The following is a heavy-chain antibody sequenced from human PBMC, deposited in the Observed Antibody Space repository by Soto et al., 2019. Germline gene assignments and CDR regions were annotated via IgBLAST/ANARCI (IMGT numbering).Heavy chain of an antibody. CDR1: GVSITSGAYY. CDR3: ARARLRAVYAFDF. Sequence: SETLSLTCTLSGVSITSGAYYWTWVRQHPGKGLEWIGYIYYNGNTYFSPSLKSRLTISIGTSKNQFSLKLSSVTAADTAMYYCARARLRAVYAFDFWGQGTMVTVSS. D-gene: IGHD4-17*01. CDR2: IYYNGNT. J-gene: IGHJ3*01. V-gene: IGHV4-31*03.